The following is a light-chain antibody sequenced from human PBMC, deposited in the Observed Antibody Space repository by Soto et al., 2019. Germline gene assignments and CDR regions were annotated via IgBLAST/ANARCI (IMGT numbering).Light chain of an antibody. V-gene: IGKV3-15*01. CDR3: QQYGSSPQT. Sequence: EIVMTQSPATLSVSPGERATLSCRASQSVSSNVAWYQQKPGQAPRLLVYGASTKASRIPVRFSGSGSGTEFTLTISSLQSEDFAVYYCQQYGSSPQTFGQGTKVDIK. CDR1: QSVSSN. J-gene: IGKJ1*01. CDR2: GAS.